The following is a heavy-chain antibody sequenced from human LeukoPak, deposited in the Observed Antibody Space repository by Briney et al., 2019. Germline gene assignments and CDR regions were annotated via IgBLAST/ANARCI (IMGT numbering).Heavy chain of an antibody. Sequence: SQTLSLTCTVSGGSISSGSYYWSWIRQPAGKVLEWIGRIYTSGSTNYNPSLQSRVTISVDTSKNQFSLKLSSVTAADTAVYYCAREKNDFWSGYRSTSTPFDPWGQGTLVTVSS. D-gene: IGHD3-3*01. V-gene: IGHV4-61*02. CDR1: GGSISSGSYY. J-gene: IGHJ5*02. CDR2: IYTSGST. CDR3: AREKNDFWSGYRSTSTPFDP.